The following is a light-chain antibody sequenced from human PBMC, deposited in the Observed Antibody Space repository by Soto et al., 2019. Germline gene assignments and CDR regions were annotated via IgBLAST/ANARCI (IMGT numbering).Light chain of an antibody. CDR2: GNR. CDR3: QAYDDSLTAFV. CDR1: NSNLGAGYD. J-gene: IGLJ3*02. V-gene: IGLV1-40*01. Sequence: VLTQPPSVSGVPGQRVTISCTGNNSNLGAGYDVHWYQQLPGAAPKLVIFGNRNRPSGVPERFSGSKSGTSASLAITGLQAEDEADYYCQAYDDSLTAFVFGGGTKVTVL.